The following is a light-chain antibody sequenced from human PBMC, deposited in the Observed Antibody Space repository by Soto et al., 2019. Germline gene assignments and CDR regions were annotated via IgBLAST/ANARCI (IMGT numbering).Light chain of an antibody. CDR2: RNN. Sequence: QSVLTQPPSASGTPGQRVTISRSGSSSNIGSNYVYWYQQLPGTAPKLLIYRNNQRPSGVPDRFSGSKSGTSASLAISGLRSEDEADYYCAAWYDSLSGLVVFGGGTKLTVL. CDR3: AAWYDSLSGLVV. J-gene: IGLJ2*01. V-gene: IGLV1-47*01. CDR1: SSNIGSNY.